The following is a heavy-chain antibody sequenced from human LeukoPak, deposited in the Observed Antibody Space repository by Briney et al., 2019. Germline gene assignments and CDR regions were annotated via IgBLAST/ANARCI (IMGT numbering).Heavy chain of an antibody. J-gene: IGHJ6*02. CDR1: GFTFSIYA. CDR2: ISTGGGST. CDR3: AKVSGNTYLYYATDV. Sequence: GGSLRLSCAASGFTFSIYAMSWVRQAPGKGLEWVSGISTGGGSTDYADSVKGRFTISRDNSKNTLYLQMNSLRVEDTAIYYCAKVSGNTYLYYATDVWGRGTTVTVSS. D-gene: IGHD2-2*02. V-gene: IGHV3-23*01.